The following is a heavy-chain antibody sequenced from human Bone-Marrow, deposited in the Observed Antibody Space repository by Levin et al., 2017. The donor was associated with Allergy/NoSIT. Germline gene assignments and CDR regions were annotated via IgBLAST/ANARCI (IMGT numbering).Heavy chain of an antibody. J-gene: IGHJ4*02. D-gene: IGHD4-17*01. CDR1: GFTFSSFT. CDR2: ISTTSKTI. V-gene: IGHV3-48*02. Sequence: PGESLKISCTASGFTFSSFTMNWVRQAPGKGLEWISYISTTSKTIYYADSVRGRFTISRDNAKNSLYLQMNSLRDEDTAVYYCTRRLAVTTGGGHFDYWGQGTLVTVSS. CDR3: TRRLAVTTGGGHFDY.